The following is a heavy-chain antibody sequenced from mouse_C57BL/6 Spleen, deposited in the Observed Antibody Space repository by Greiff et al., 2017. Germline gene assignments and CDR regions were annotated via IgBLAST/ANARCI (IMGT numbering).Heavy chain of an antibody. V-gene: IGHV1-42*01. CDR2: INPSTGGT. CDR1: GYSFTGYY. CDR3: ARELTGYWYVDV. D-gene: IGHD4-1*01. J-gene: IGHJ1*03. Sequence: VQLQQSGPELVKPGASVKISCKASGYSFTGYYMNWVKQSPEKSLEWIGEINPSTGGTTYNQKFKAKATLTVDKSSSTAYMQLKSLTSEDSAVYYCARELTGYWYVDVWGTGTTVTVSS.